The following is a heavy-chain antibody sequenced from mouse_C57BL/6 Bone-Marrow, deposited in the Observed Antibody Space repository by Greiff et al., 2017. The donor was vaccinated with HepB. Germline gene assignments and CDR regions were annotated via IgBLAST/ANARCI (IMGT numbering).Heavy chain of an antibody. V-gene: IGHV5-16*01. D-gene: IGHD1-1*01. CDR1: GFTFSDYY. Sequence: EVKLVESEGGLVQPGRSMKLSCTASGFTFSDYYMAWVRQVPEKGLEWVANINYDGSSTYYLDSLKSRFIISRDNAKNILYLQMSILKSEDTATYYCARGYYGDYYAMDYWGKGTSVTVSS. CDR2: INYDGSST. J-gene: IGHJ4*01. CDR3: ARGYYGDYYAMDY.